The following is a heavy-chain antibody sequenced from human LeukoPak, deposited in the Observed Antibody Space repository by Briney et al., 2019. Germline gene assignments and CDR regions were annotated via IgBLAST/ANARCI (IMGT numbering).Heavy chain of an antibody. CDR2: ISYDGSNK. CDR1: GFTFSSYA. CDR3: ASRSIAGSWGRNFDY. V-gene: IGHV3-30*04. J-gene: IGHJ4*02. D-gene: IGHD6-6*01. Sequence: PGGSLRLSCAASGFTFSSYAMHWVRQAPGKGLEWVAVISYDGSNKYYADSVKGRFTISRDNSKNTLYLQMNSLRAEDTAVYYCASRSIAGSWGRNFDYWGQGTLVTVSS.